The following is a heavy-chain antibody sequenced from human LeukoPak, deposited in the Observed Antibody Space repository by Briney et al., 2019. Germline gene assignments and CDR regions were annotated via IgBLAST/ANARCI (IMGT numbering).Heavy chain of an antibody. Sequence: ASVEVSCKASGYTFTGYYMHWVRQAPGQGLEWMGWINPNSGGTNYAQKFQGRVTMTRDTSISTAYMELSSLRSDDTAVYYCTRVGVAAAVHFDYWGQGTLITVSS. J-gene: IGHJ4*02. CDR3: TRVGVAAAVHFDY. D-gene: IGHD6-13*01. V-gene: IGHV1-2*02. CDR1: GYTFTGYY. CDR2: INPNSGGT.